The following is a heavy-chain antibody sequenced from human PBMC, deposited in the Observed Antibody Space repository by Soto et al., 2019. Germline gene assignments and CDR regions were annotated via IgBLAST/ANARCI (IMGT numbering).Heavy chain of an antibody. D-gene: IGHD1-1*01. Sequence: QVQLVESGGGVVQPGRSLRLSCAASGFTFSTYGMHWVRQAPGKGLEWVAVISYDGNNKYYADSVKGRFTIYRDNSKNSLYLQMSSLRAVDTAVYYCGNCVYNWYDGFFDYWGQGTLVTVSS. J-gene: IGHJ4*02. V-gene: IGHV3-30*18. CDR1: GFTFSTYG. CDR2: ISYDGNNK. CDR3: GNCVYNWYDGFFDY.